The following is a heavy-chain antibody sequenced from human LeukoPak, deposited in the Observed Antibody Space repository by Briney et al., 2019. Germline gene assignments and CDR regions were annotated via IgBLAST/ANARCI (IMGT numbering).Heavy chain of an antibody. CDR2: TSISGEST. CDR3: AKEEVPNDY. J-gene: IGHJ4*02. Sequence: PGGSLRLSCEVSGLTFSRSAMSWVRQAPGKGLEWVSGTSISGESTYYADSVQGRFTISRDNSKNTLYLQMYDLRVEDTAVFYCAKEEVPNDYWGQGILVTVSS. CDR1: GLTFSRSA. V-gene: IGHV3-23*01.